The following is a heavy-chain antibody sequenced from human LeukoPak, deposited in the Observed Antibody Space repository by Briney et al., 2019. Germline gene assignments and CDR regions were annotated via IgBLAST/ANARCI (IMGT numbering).Heavy chain of an antibody. CDR3: AKGGTVTRIDY. V-gene: IGHV3-23*01. D-gene: IGHD4-17*01. CDR2: ISGSGDDT. CDR1: GFTFSSYA. Sequence: SGGSLRLSCAASGFTFSSYAMSWVRQAPGKGLEWVSSISGSGDDTYYADSVKGRFTISRDISRNTLYLQLESLRVEDTAVYYCAKGGTVTRIDYWGQGALVTVSS. J-gene: IGHJ4*02.